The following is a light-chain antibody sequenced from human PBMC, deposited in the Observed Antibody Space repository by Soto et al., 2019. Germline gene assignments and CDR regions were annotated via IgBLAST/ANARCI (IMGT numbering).Light chain of an antibody. Sequence: QSVLTQPPSVSGAPGQRVSISCTGTSSNIGAGYDVHWYQHLPGTAPKLLIFGDINRPSGVPDRFSGSKSGTSASLAITGLQAEDEADYYCSSYAGSNKIVFGGGTKLTVL. CDR2: GDI. J-gene: IGLJ2*01. CDR1: SSNIGAGYD. V-gene: IGLV1-40*01. CDR3: SSYAGSNKIV.